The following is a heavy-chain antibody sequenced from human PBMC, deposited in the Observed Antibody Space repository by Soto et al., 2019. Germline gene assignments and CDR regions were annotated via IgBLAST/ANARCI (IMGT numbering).Heavy chain of an antibody. Sequence: PGESLKISCKGSGYTFINYWIGWVRQMPGKGLEWMGIIYPDDSDIRYSPSFQGQVTISADKSISTAYLQWSSLKASDTAMYYCARHLLGVTTPYFDYWGQGTLVTVSS. J-gene: IGHJ4*02. D-gene: IGHD4-17*01. CDR1: GYTFINYW. CDR3: ARHLLGVTTPYFDY. V-gene: IGHV5-51*01. CDR2: IYPDDSDI.